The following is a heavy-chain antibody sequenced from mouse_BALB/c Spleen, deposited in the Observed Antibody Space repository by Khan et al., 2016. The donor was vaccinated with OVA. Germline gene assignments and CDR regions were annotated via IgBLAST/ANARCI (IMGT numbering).Heavy chain of an antibody. CDR2: ISSGSSTI. V-gene: IGHV5-17*02. D-gene: IGHD2-3*01. J-gene: IGHJ4*01. CDR3: ARMRIYDGYYGGAMDY. Sequence: EVELVESGGGLVQPGGSRKLSCAASGFTFSNFGIHWVRQAPEKGLEWVAYISSGSSTIYYADTVKGRFTISRDNPKNTLFLQMTSLRSEDTAMYYCARMRIYDGYYGGAMDYWGQGTSVTVSS. CDR1: GFTFSNFG.